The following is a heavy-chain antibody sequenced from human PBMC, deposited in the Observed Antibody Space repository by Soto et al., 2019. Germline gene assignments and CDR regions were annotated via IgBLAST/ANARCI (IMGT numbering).Heavy chain of an antibody. CDR3: ARGGVAEAELVGKLAYGMDV. V-gene: IGHV1-69*13. CDR1: GGTFSSYA. Sequence: SVKVSCKASGGTFSSYAISWVRQAPGQGLEWMGGIIPIFGTANYAQKFQGRVTITADESTSIAYMELSSLRSEDTAVYYCARGGVAEAELVGKLAYGMDVWGQGTTVTVSS. J-gene: IGHJ6*02. CDR2: IIPIFGTA. D-gene: IGHD6-13*01.